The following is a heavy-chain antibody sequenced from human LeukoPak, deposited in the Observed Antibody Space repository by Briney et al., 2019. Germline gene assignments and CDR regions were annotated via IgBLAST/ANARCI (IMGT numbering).Heavy chain of an antibody. J-gene: IGHJ6*03. V-gene: IGHV1-2*02. Sequence: ASVKVSCKASGYTFTGYYMHWVRQAPGQGLEWMGWINPNSGGTNYAQKFQGRVTMTRDTSISTAYMELSRLRSDDTAVYYCAGGHCSSTSCPFGDYYYYYYMDVWGKGTTVTVSS. CDR3: AGGHCSSTSCPFGDYYYYYYMDV. CDR1: GYTFTGYY. CDR2: INPNSGGT. D-gene: IGHD2-2*01.